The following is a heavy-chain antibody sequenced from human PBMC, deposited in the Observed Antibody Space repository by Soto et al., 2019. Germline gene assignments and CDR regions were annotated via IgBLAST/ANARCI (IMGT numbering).Heavy chain of an antibody. V-gene: IGHV3-64*01. Sequence: EVQLAESGGGLVQPGGSLRLSCAASGFTLSGYAMDWVRQAPGKGLEYVSGISSNGVGTYYANSVQGRFTISRDNSKNTVYLQMGSLRPEDMAVYYCARRARPDFYYMDVWGEGTTVTVSS. CDR3: ARRARPDFYYMDV. D-gene: IGHD6-6*01. J-gene: IGHJ6*03. CDR2: ISSNGVGT. CDR1: GFTLSGYA.